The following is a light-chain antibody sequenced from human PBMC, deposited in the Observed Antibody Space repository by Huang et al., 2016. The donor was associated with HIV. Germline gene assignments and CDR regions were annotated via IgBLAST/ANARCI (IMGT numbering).Light chain of an antibody. CDR2: DVS. CDR3: QQYDDWPPWS. CDR1: QSVKR. V-gene: IGKV3-15*01. J-gene: IGKJ1*01. Sequence: EIVMTQSPPTLSASPGERATLSCRASQSVKRLACDQQRPGQAPKLLVYDVSSRATGTPARFSGSGSGTDFTLTINTLQSEDFALYYCQQYDDWPPWSFGQGTRVDMK.